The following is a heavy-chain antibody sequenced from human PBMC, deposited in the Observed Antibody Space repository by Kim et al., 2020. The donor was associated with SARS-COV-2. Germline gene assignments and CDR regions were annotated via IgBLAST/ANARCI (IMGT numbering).Heavy chain of an antibody. V-gene: IGHV4-59*01. CDR1: GDSTSYYY. D-gene: IGHD6-13*01. CDR2: IYHGENT. CDR3: ARSEGRGSWHQFDY. Sequence: SETLSLTCSVSGDSTSYYYCSWIRQLPGKGLEWLGYIYHGENTDYNPSLKSRVTISWDTSKNQFSLDLTSVTGADTAVYYCARSEGRGSWHQFDYWGQG. J-gene: IGHJ4*02.